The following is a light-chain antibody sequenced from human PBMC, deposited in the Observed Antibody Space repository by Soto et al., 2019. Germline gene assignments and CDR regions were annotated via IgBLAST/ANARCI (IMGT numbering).Light chain of an antibody. Sequence: IQMTQSPSTLSASVGDTVTVTRRASQSFSGWLAWYQQKPGEAPKLLIYDASALPRGVPSRFSGSGSGTKFTLTIASMQPDDFANYYCQQYETFSGTFGPGPKVDIK. J-gene: IGKJ1*01. CDR1: QSFSGW. CDR2: DAS. CDR3: QQYETFSGT. V-gene: IGKV1-5*01.